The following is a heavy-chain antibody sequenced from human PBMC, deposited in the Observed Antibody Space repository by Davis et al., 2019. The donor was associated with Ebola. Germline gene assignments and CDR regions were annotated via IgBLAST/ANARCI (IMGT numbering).Heavy chain of an antibody. J-gene: IGHJ4*02. CDR1: GFTFSSYG. CDR2: IWYDGSNK. D-gene: IGHD3-3*01. V-gene: IGHV3-33*01. CDR3: AREVFGVVTIGGNYFDY. Sequence: PGGSLRLSCAASGFTFSSYGMHWVRQAPGKGLEWVAVIWYDGSNKYYADSVKGRFTISRDNSKNTLYLQMNSLRAEDTAVYYCAREVFGVVTIGGNYFDYWGQGTLVTVSS.